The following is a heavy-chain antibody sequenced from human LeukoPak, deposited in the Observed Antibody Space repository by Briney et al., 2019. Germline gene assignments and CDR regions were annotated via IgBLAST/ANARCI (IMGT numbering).Heavy chain of an antibody. Sequence: SETLSLTCTVSGSSIRSYYWSWIRHPPGKGLEWIGYIYYSGSTYYNPSLKSRVTISVDTSKNQFSLKLSSVTAADTAVYYCARDRKYYYDSSGYLDYWGQGTLVTVSS. D-gene: IGHD3-22*01. V-gene: IGHV4-59*12. CDR1: GSSIRSYY. J-gene: IGHJ4*02. CDR3: ARDRKYYYDSSGYLDY. CDR2: IYYSGST.